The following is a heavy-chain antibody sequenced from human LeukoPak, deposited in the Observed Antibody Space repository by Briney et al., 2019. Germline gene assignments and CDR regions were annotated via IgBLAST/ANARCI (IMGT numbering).Heavy chain of an antibody. CDR2: ISSSSSYI. D-gene: IGHD3-3*01. CDR1: GFTFSSYS. CDR3: ARSITIFGGDDTNAFDI. Sequence: PGGSLRLSCAASGFTFSSYSMNWVRQAPGKGLEWVSSISSSSSYIYYADSVKGRFTISRDNAKNSLYLQMNSLRAEDTAVYYCARSITIFGGDDTNAFDIWGQGTMATVSS. V-gene: IGHV3-21*01. J-gene: IGHJ3*02.